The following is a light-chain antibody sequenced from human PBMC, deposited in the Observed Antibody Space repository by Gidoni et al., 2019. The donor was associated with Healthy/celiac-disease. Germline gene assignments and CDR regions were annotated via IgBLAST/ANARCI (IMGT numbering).Light chain of an antibody. Sequence: IQMTQSPSSLSATVGDRVTITCQASQDISSYLNWYQQKPGKAPKLLIYAASSLQSGVPSRFSGSGSGTDFTLTISSLQPEDFATYYCQQSDSTPLTFGGGTKVEIK. J-gene: IGKJ4*01. CDR3: QQSDSTPLT. CDR1: QDISSY. CDR2: AAS. V-gene: IGKV1-39*01.